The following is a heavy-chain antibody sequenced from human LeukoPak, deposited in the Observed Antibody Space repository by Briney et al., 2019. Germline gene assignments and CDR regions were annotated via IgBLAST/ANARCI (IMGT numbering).Heavy chain of an antibody. D-gene: IGHD3-3*01. J-gene: IGHJ5*02. Sequence: GGSLRLSCAASGFTFSNYEMNWVRQAPGKGLEWISYISSSGTTVFYADSVRGRFTISRDNAKNSVYLQMNSLRAEDTAVYYCAKDRSGFSNWFDPWGQGTLVTVSS. CDR3: AKDRSGFSNWFDP. V-gene: IGHV3-48*03. CDR2: ISSSGTTV. CDR1: GFTFSNYE.